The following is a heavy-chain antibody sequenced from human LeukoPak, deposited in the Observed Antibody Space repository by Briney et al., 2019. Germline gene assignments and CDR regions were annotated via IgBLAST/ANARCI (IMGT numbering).Heavy chain of an antibody. V-gene: IGHV3-49*04. CDR2: IRSKAYGGTT. J-gene: IGHJ3*02. CDR1: GFTFGDYA. D-gene: IGHD3-10*01. CDR3: TRALITMVRGSPFDI. Sequence: GGSLRLSCTASGFTFGDYAMSWVRQAPGKGVEGGGFIRSKAYGGTTEYAASVKGRFTISRDDSKSIAYLQMNSLKTEDTAVYSCTRALITMVRGSPFDIWGQGTMVTVSS.